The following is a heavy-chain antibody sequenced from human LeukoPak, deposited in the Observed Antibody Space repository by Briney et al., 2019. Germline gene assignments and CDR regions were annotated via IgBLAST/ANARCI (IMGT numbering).Heavy chain of an antibody. V-gene: IGHV4-34*01. J-gene: IGHJ4*02. CDR2: INHTGST. D-gene: IGHD3-10*01. CDR1: GGSPGVYN. CDR3: ASLSGWANPVHWDY. Sequence: SETLSLTCTVSGGSPGVYNWGGFPHPPGKGRGWIGGINHTGSTNYNPSLKSRVTISVDTSKNQFSLKLSSVTAADTAVYYCASLSGWANPVHWDYWGQGSRVTVSS.